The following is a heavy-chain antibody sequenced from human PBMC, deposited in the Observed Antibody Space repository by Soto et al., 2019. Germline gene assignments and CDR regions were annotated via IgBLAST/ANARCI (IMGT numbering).Heavy chain of an antibody. CDR1: GFTFSSYW. CDR2: IKLDGSEK. J-gene: IGHJ6*02. CDR3: ARGDGSGGYDYYYGMDV. V-gene: IGHV3-7*04. D-gene: IGHD3-10*01. Sequence: GSLRLSCAASGFTFSSYWMTWVRQAPGKGLEWVANIKLDGSEKYYVDSVRGRFTISRDNAKKSLYLQMNSLRAEDTAVYYCARGDGSGGYDYYYGMDVWGQGTTVTVSS.